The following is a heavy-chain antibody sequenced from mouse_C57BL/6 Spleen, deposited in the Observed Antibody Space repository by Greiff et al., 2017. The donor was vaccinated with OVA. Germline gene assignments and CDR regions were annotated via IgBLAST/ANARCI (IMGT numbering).Heavy chain of an antibody. CDR2: INPSTGGT. CDR3: ARSGFLYAMDY. J-gene: IGHJ4*01. V-gene: IGHV1-42*01. Sequence: VQLKQSGPELVKPGASVKISCKASGYSFTGYYMNWVKQSPEKSLEWIGEINPSTGGTTYNQKFKAKATLTVDKSSSTAYMQLKSLTSEDSAVYYCARSGFLYAMDYWGQGTSVTVSS. D-gene: IGHD3-1*01. CDR1: GYSFTGYY.